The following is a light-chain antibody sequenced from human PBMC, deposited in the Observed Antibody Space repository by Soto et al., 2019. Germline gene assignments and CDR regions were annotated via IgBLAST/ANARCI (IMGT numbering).Light chain of an antibody. CDR2: DAS. Sequence: VVLTQSPATLSLSPGERATLSCRTSLSVSVYLDWYQQKPGQAPWLLISDASNRATGIPARFSGSGSGTDFTLTISSLEPEDFAVYYCHQRQYWPPITFGQGTRLEIK. V-gene: IGKV3-11*01. CDR1: LSVSVY. CDR3: HQRQYWPPIT. J-gene: IGKJ5*01.